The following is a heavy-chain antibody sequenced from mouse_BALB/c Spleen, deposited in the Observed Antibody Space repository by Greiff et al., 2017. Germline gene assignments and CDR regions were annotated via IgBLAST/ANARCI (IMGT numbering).Heavy chain of an antibody. CDR1: GYAFSSYW. J-gene: IGHJ3*01. CDR2: IYPGDGDT. Sequence: QVQLQQSGAELVRPGSSVKISCKASGYAFSSYWMNWVKQRPGQGLEWIGQIYPGDGDTNYNGKFKGKATLTADKSSSTAYMQLSSLTSEDSAVYFCAIIGGFAYWGQGTLVTVSA. CDR3: AIIGGFAY. V-gene: IGHV1-80*01. D-gene: IGHD1-1*01.